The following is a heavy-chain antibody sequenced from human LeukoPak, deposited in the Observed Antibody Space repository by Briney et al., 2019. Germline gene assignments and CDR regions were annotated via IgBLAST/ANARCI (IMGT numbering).Heavy chain of an antibody. D-gene: IGHD3-22*01. CDR2: IIPIFGTT. CDR1: GYTFTSYG. Sequence: ASVKVSCKASGYTFTSYGISWVRQAPGQGLEWMGGIIPIFGTTNYAQKFQDRVTITADKSTSTAYMELSSLRSEDTAVYYCARSTYYYDSSGYFLKYYFDYWGQGTLVTVSS. J-gene: IGHJ4*02. CDR3: ARSTYYYDSSGYFLKYYFDY. V-gene: IGHV1-69*06.